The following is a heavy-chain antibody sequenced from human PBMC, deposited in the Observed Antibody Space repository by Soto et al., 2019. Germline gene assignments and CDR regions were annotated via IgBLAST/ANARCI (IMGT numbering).Heavy chain of an antibody. CDR2: IIPIFGTA. CDR3: ARDQRGGSMWDDGMDV. Sequence: QVQLVQSGAEVKKPGSSVKVSCKASGGTFSSYAISWVRQAPGQGLEWMGGIIPIFGTANYAQKFQGRVTITADESTSTAYIELSSLRSEDRAGYYCARDQRGGSMWDDGMDVGGQGTTVPVSS. D-gene: IGHD1-26*01. V-gene: IGHV1-69*12. J-gene: IGHJ6*02. CDR1: GGTFSSYA.